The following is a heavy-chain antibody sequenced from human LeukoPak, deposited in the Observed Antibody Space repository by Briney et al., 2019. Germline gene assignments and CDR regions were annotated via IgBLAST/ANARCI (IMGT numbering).Heavy chain of an antibody. Sequence: SETLSLTCTVSGGSISSYYWSWIRQPPGKGLGWIGYIYYSGSTNYNPSLKSRVTISVDTSKNQFSLKLSSVTAADTAVYYCAREAPLYCSSTSCYTYYYYYMDVWGKGTTVTVSS. CDR3: AREAPLYCSSTSCYTYYYYYMDV. D-gene: IGHD2-2*02. J-gene: IGHJ6*03. CDR1: GGSISSYY. CDR2: IYYSGST. V-gene: IGHV4-59*01.